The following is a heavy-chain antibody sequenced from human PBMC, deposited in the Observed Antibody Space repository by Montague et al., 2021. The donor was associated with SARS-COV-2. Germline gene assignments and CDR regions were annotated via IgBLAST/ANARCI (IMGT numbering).Heavy chain of an antibody. V-gene: IGHV4-4*07. CDR1: GGSIRSYS. CDR3: ARDGGFYGSGGYSL. CDR2: IFASGGT. D-gene: IGHD3-10*01. J-gene: IGHJ4*02. Sequence: SETLSLTCTVSGGSIRSYSWSWIRQPAAKGLDWIGRIFASGGTIYSPSLRSRVSMSVDASKNQFSFILTSVTAADTGVYFCARDGGFYGSGGYSLWGQGTLVTV.